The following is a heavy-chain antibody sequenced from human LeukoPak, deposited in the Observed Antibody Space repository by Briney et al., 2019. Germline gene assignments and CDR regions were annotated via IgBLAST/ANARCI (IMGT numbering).Heavy chain of an antibody. J-gene: IGHJ5*02. V-gene: IGHV1-3*01. CDR2: INAGNGNT. D-gene: IGHD6-13*01. CDR3: ARDAHRDIAAAPCWFDP. CDR1: GYTFTSYA. Sequence: ASVKVSCKASGYTFTSYAMHWVRQAPGQRLEWMGWINAGNGNTKYSQKFQGRVTITRDTSASTAYMELSSLRSEDTAVYYCARDAHRDIAAAPCWFDPWGQGTLVTVSS.